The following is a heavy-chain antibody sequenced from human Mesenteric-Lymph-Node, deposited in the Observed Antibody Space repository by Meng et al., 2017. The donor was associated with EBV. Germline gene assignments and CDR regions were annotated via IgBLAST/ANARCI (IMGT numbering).Heavy chain of an antibody. J-gene: IGHJ4*02. D-gene: IGHD5/OR15-5a*01. Sequence: QVQLQKYGAGLVDPFPPLSLPCCVSGASIIGAGYYCSRDRQRVGRGLEWMGYNYYSGNTYDTPSLRSRDTISIVTSRNQFFLNLSSVTAADTVVYYCARDVWYFDSWGQGTLVTVSS. V-gene: IGHV4-30-4*08. CDR3: ARDVWYFDS. CDR1: GASIIGAGYY. CDR2: NYYSGNT.